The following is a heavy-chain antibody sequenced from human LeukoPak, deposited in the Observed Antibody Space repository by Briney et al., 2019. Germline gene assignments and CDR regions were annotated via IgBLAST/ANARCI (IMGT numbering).Heavy chain of an antibody. CDR3: AKRHSSGYYYPY. Sequence: GGSLRLSCAASGFTFSSYAMSWVRQAPGKGLEWVSAVSGSGGSTYYADSVKGRFTISRDNSKNTLYLQMNSLRAEDTAVYYCAKRHSSGYYYPYWGQGTLVTVSS. J-gene: IGHJ4*02. V-gene: IGHV3-23*01. D-gene: IGHD3-22*01. CDR2: VSGSGGST. CDR1: GFTFSSYA.